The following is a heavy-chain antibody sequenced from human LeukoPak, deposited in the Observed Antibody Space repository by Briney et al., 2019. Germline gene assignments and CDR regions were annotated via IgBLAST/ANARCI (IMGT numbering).Heavy chain of an antibody. D-gene: IGHD6-19*01. Sequence: GASVKVSCKASGYTFTSYYMHWVRQAPGQGLEWMGIINPSGGSTSYAQKFQGRVTMTRDTSTSTVYMELSSLRSEDTAVYYCARVVGSGWYEVGGYFDYWGQGTLVTVSS. CDR2: INPSGGST. CDR3: ARVVGSGWYEVGGYFDY. CDR1: GYTFTSYY. J-gene: IGHJ4*02. V-gene: IGHV1-46*01.